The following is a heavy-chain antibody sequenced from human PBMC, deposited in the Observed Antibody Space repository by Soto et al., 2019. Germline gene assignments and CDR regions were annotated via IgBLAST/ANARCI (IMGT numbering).Heavy chain of an antibody. Sequence: QVQLVQSEGEVKKPGSSVKVSCETSGDTFTRTLNWVRQSPGQGLEWMGGIIPLFGTTNYAQKFQGGLTITADKSTTTTYMELRSLTSEDTAIYFCARAFWRTSFRSYYGVHVWGQGTTVTVSS. CDR3: ARAFWRTSFRSYYGVHV. V-gene: IGHV1-69*06. CDR2: IIPLFGTT. CDR1: GDTFTRT. D-gene: IGHD3-3*01. J-gene: IGHJ6*01.